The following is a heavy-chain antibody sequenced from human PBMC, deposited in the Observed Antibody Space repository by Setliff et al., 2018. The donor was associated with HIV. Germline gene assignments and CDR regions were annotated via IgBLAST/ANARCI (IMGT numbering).Heavy chain of an antibody. J-gene: IGHJ4*02. D-gene: IGHD3-3*01. CDR3: ARGPFVLRFLERLVYFDY. Sequence: SETLSLTCSVSGGSISSSGYYWSWIRQHPGKGLDWIGRVYYSGSTDYNPSLQSRATLSIDTSKNQFSLKLTSVIAADTAIYYCARGPFVLRFLERLVYFDYWAQGKLVTVSS. V-gene: IGHV4-31*02. CDR1: GGSISSSGYY. CDR2: VYYSGST.